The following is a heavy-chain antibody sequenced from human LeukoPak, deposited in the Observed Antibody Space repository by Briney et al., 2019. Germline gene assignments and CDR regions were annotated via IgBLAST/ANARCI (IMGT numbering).Heavy chain of an antibody. D-gene: IGHD6-19*01. CDR3: ARDPWGIAVAGYFDY. V-gene: IGHV4-61*02. J-gene: IGHJ4*02. CDR1: GGPISSGSYY. Sequence: SETLSLTCTVSGGPISSGSYYWSWIRQPAGKGLEWIGRIYTSGSTNYNPSLKSRVTISVDTSKNQFSLKLSSVTAADTAVYYCARDPWGIAVAGYFDYWGQGTLVTVSS. CDR2: IYTSGST.